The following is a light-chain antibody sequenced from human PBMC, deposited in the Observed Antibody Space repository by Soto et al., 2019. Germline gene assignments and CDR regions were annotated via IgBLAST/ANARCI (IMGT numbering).Light chain of an antibody. J-gene: IGKJ1*01. CDR1: QSVSNNY. V-gene: IGKV3-20*01. CDR3: QQYGISGT. CDR2: GAS. Sequence: EIVFTQCPGTLSLSPGERATLSCRDSQSVSNNYLAWCQPKPGQAPRLLIYGASNRATGSPDRFSGSGSGTDFTLTISRLEPEDLAVYYCQQYGISGTFGQGTKVDIK.